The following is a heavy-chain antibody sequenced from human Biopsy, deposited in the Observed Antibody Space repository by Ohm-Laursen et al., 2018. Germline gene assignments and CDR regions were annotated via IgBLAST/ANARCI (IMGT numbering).Heavy chain of an antibody. D-gene: IGHD1-26*01. CDR3: ARDVVGRGASFFDF. CDR1: GYTFGNYG. J-gene: IGHJ4*02. V-gene: IGHV1-18*01. Sequence: ASVKVSCKVSGYTFGNYGISWGRQAPGQGLERMGWISVYNGNTDYPHKFQGRVTLTTDTSTSTAYMELRSLTSDDTAIYYCARDVVGRGASFFDFWGQGTSVTVSS. CDR2: ISVYNGNT.